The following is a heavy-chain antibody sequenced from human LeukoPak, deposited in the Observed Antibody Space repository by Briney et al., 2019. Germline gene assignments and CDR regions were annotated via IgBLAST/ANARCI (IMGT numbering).Heavy chain of an antibody. Sequence: SETLSLTCAVYGGSFSGYYWSWIRQPPGKGLEWIGEINHSGSTNYNPSLKSRVTISVDTSKNQFSLKLSSVTAADTAVYYCARVSGSYAAFDIWGQGTMVTVSS. D-gene: IGHD1-26*01. J-gene: IGHJ3*02. V-gene: IGHV4-34*01. CDR2: INHSGST. CDR1: GGSFSGYY. CDR3: ARVSGSYAAFDI.